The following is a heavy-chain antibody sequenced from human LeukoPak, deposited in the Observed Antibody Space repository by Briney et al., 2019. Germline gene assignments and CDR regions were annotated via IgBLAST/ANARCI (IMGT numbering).Heavy chain of an antibody. V-gene: IGHV4-34*01. CDR2: INHSGST. Sequence: PSETLSLTCAVYGGSFSGYYWSWIRQPPGKGLEWIGEINHSGSTNYNPSLKSRVTISVDTSKNQFSLKLSSVTAADTAVYYCANRRVTTAYFDYWGQGTPVTVSS. J-gene: IGHJ4*02. CDR1: GGSFSGYY. CDR3: ANRRVTTAYFDY. D-gene: IGHD4-17*01.